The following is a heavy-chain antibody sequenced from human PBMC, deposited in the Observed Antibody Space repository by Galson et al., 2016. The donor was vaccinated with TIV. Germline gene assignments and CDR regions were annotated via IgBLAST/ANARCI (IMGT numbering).Heavy chain of an antibody. J-gene: IGHJ4*02. CDR2: FDPEVQKT. CDR3: ATVAWFPGLSLDN. D-gene: IGHD3-22*01. V-gene: IGHV1-24*01. CDR1: GDSLTDLV. Sequence: SVKASCKVSGDSLTDLVIHWVRQAPGKGLEWVGGFDPEVQKTIYAQNFQGRVTLTADTSIDTAYMELGSLRFEDTAVYYCATVAWFPGLSLDNWGQGTLVTVSS.